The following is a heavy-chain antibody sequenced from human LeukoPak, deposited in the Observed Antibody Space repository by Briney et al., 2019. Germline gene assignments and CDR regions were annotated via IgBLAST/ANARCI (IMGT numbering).Heavy chain of an antibody. Sequence: GGSLRLSCAASGFSFSGYWMSWVRQAPGKGLEWVANRRQDGDEKYVDSVKGRFNRSRDNANISLALQTNSQRVDDTAVYYCARSTTNLDHWGQGSLVTVSS. D-gene: IGHD1-1*01. CDR2: RRQDGDEK. V-gene: IGHV3-7*01. CDR3: ARSTTNLDH. J-gene: IGHJ4*02. CDR1: GFSFSGYW.